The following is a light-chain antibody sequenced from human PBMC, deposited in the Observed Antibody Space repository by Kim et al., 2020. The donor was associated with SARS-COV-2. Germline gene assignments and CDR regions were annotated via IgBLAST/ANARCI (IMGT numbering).Light chain of an antibody. CDR2: DAS. V-gene: IGKV3-15*01. Sequence: SPGEGATLSCRASQHIGNELAWYQQKPGQPPSLLIYDASSRPPGVPARFSGGGFGTEFTLTISSLQSEDIAVYYCHQYFDWPLTFGGGTKVDIK. CDR3: HQYFDWPLT. CDR1: QHIGNE. J-gene: IGKJ4*01.